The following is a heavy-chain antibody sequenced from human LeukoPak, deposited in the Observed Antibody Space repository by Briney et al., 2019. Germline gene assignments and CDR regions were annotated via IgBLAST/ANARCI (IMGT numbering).Heavy chain of an antibody. CDR2: ISYDGSNK. D-gene: IGHD5-18*01. J-gene: IGHJ4*02. Sequence: GGSLRLSCAASGFTFSDCAVHWVRQAPGKGLEWVALISYDGSNKYYADSVKGRFTISRDNSKNTLYLQMNSLRAEDTAVYYCARWGYSYGYYFDYWGQGTLVTVSS. V-gene: IGHV3-30-3*01. CDR1: GFTFSDCA. CDR3: ARWGYSYGYYFDY.